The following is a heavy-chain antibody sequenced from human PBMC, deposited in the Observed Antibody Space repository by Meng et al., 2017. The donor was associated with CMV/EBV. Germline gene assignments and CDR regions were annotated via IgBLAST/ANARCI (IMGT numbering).Heavy chain of an antibody. Sequence: SVKVSCKASGGTFSSYAISWVRQAPGQGLEWMGGIIHIFGTANYAQKFQGRVTITTDESTSTAYMELSSLRFEDTAVYYCARVNSSSFGYYYYGMDVWGQGTTVTVSS. D-gene: IGHD6-6*01. J-gene: IGHJ6*02. CDR1: GGTFSSYA. CDR3: ARVNSSSFGYYYYGMDV. V-gene: IGHV1-69*05. CDR2: IIHIFGTA.